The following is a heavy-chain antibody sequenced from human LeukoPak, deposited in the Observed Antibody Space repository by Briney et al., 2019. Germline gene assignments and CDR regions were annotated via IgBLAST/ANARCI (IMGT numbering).Heavy chain of an antibody. J-gene: IGHJ6*02. Sequence: GGSLRLSCAASGFTFSSYSMNWVRQAPGKGLEWVSSISSSSSYIYYADSVKGRFTISRDNAKNSLYLQMNSLRAEDTAVYYCASRLLWFGELPPLYYGMDVRGQGTTVTVSS. D-gene: IGHD3-10*01. CDR1: GFTFSSYS. CDR2: ISSSSSYI. CDR3: ASRLLWFGELPPLYYGMDV. V-gene: IGHV3-21*01.